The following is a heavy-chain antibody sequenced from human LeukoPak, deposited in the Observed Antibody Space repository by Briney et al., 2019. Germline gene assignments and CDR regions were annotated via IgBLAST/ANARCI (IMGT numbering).Heavy chain of an antibody. J-gene: IGHJ4*02. CDR2: INWNGGST. V-gene: IGHV3-20*04. CDR3: ARESEKYSSGWLDLDY. D-gene: IGHD6-19*01. Sequence: PGGSLRLSCAASGFTFDDYGMGWVRQAPGKGLEWVSGINWNGGSTGYADSVKGRFTISRDNAKNSLYLQMNSLRAEDTAVYYCARESEKYSSGWLDLDYWGQGTLVTVSS. CDR1: GFTFDDYG.